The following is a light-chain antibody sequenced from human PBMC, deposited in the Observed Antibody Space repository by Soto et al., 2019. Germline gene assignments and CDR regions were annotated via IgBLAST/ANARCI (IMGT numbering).Light chain of an antibody. CDR2: AAS. Sequence: DIPMTQSPSSLSASVGDRVTITCRASQSISSYLNWYQQKPGKAPKLLIYAASSLQSVVPSRFSGSGSGTDFTLTISSLQPEDFATYYCQQSYSTPDTFGKETKLEIK. J-gene: IGKJ2*01. CDR1: QSISSY. CDR3: QQSYSTPDT. V-gene: IGKV1-39*01.